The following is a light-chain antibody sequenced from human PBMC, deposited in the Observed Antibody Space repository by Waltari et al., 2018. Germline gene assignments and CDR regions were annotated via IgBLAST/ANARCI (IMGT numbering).Light chain of an antibody. CDR1: QSVDSNY. Sequence: EIVLTQSPATQSLSPGERATLSCGASQSVDSNYLAWYQHKPGLAPRLLIYDASTRATGIPDRFSGSGSGTDFSLTISSLEPEDFAVYYCQQYGTSPLAFGGGTKVGIK. J-gene: IGKJ4*01. CDR3: QQYGTSPLA. V-gene: IGKV3D-20*01. CDR2: DAS.